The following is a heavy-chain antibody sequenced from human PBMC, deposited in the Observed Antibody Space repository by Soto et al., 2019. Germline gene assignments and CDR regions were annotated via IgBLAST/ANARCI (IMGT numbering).Heavy chain of an antibody. CDR3: ARGPPFH. CDR1: GGSISSGGYS. CDR2: IYHSGST. V-gene: IGHV4-30-2*01. Sequence: SETLSLTCAVSGGSISSGGYSWSWIRQPPGKGLEWIGYIYHSGSTYYNPSLKSRVTISVDKSKNQSSLKLSSVTAADTAVYYCARGPPFHWGQGTLVTVSS. D-gene: IGHD3-16*01. J-gene: IGHJ4*02.